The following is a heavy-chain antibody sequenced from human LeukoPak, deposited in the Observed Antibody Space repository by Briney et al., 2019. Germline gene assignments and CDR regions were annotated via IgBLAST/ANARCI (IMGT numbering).Heavy chain of an antibody. CDR2: ITPMFGTA. J-gene: IGHJ4*02. CDR1: GYTFTSYD. V-gene: IGHV1-69*13. CDR3: VRDGSYYDSSGYYYLY. Sequence: GASVKVSCKASGYTFTSYDISWVRQAPGQGLEWMGGITPMFGTANYAQKFQGRVTITADESTSTAYMELSSLRSEDTAVYYCVRDGSYYDSSGYYYLYWGQGTLVTVSS. D-gene: IGHD3-22*01.